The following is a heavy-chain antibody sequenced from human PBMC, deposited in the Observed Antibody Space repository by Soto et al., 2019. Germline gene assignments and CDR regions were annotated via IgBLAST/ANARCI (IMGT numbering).Heavy chain of an antibody. Sequence: GGSLTLSCAAYGFTFSSYAISWARQAPGKGLEWGSAISGSGGSTYYADSVKGRFTISRDNSKNTLYLQMNSLRAEDTAVYYCATSYGNAWYTYWGQGTQVTVSS. CDR2: ISGSGGST. D-gene: IGHD6-13*01. CDR1: GFTFSSYA. J-gene: IGHJ4*02. CDR3: ATSYGNAWYTY. V-gene: IGHV3-23*01.